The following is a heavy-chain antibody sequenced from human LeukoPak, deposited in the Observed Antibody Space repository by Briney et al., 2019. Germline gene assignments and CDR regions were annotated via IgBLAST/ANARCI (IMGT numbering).Heavy chain of an antibody. J-gene: IGHJ6*04. CDR3: ARTPPYYDILTGYYSYYYYGMDV. CDR1: GFTVSSNS. V-gene: IGHV3-53*01. D-gene: IGHD3-9*01. CDR2: IYSGGST. Sequence: PGGSLRLSCAASGFTVSSNSMSWVRQAPGKGLEWVSVIYSGGSTYYADSVKGRFTISRDNSKNTLYLQMNSLRAEDTAVYYCARTPPYYDILTGYYSYYYYGMDVWGKGTTVTVSS.